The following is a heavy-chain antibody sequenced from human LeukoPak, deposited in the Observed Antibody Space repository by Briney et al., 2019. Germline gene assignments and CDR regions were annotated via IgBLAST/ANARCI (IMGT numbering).Heavy chain of an antibody. CDR1: GYSFTSYW. V-gene: IGHV5-51*01. CDR3: ACRDLTSTWSFP. D-gene: IGHD6-13*01. CDR2: IYPGDFRI. Sequence: GESLKISCQGFGYSFTSYWIGWGRQMPGKGMEWMGVIYPGDFRIRYNPSFQGQVTISVDKSINTAYLQWVSLRASDSAMYYCACRDLTSTWSFPWGQGTLVTVSS. J-gene: IGHJ5*02.